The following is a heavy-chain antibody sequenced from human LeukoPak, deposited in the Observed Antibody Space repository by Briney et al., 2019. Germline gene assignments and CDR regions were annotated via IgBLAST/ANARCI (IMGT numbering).Heavy chain of an antibody. D-gene: IGHD5-12*01. CDR3: ARHGGDGYNYHYYYGMDV. Sequence: GESLKISCKGSGYSFTSYWIGWVRQLPGKGLEWMGIIYPGDSDIRYSPSFQGQVTISADKSISTAYLQWSSLKASDTAMYYCARHGGDGYNYHYYYGMDVWGQGTTVTVSS. V-gene: IGHV5-51*01. CDR2: IYPGDSDI. J-gene: IGHJ6*02. CDR1: GYSFTSYW.